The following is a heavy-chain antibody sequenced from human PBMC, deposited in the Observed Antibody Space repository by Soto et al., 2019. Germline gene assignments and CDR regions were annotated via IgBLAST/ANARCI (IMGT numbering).Heavy chain of an antibody. CDR3: ASCCGSDYYGSGIYYS. J-gene: IGHJ5*01. Sequence: SVKVSCKASGGTFSSYAISWVRQAPGQGLEWMGGIIPIFGTANYAQKFQGRVTITADESTSTAYMELSSLRSEDTAVYYCASCCGSDYYGSGIYYSRGQGTLVPVSS. V-gene: IGHV1-69*13. CDR2: IIPIFGTA. CDR1: GGTFSSYA. D-gene: IGHD3-10*01.